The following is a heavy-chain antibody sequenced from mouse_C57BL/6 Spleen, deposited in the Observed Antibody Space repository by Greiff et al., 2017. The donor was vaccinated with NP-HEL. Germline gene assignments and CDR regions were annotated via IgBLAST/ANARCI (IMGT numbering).Heavy chain of an antibody. CDR3: AREGPTIRYFDY. D-gene: IGHD2-12*01. CDR1: GYSITSGYY. J-gene: IGHJ2*01. Sequence: EVQLQQSGPGLVKPSQSLSLTCSVTGYSITSGYYWNWIRQFPGNKLEWMGYISYDGSNNYNPSLKNRISITRDTSKNQFFLKLNSVTTEDTATYYCAREGPTIRYFDYWGQGTTLTVSS. CDR2: ISYDGSN. V-gene: IGHV3-6*01.